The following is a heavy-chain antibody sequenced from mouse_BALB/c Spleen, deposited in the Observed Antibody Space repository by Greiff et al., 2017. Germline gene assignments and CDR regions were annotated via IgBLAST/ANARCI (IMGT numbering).Heavy chain of an antibody. D-gene: IGHD1-1*01. CDR3: ARNGYYYGSSYEGFAY. CDR1: GFSLSRYS. Sequence: QVQLKEPGPGLVAPSQSLSITCTVSGFSLSRYSVHWVRQPPGKGLEWLGMIWGGGSTDYNSALKSRLSISKDNSKSQVFLKMNSLQTDDTAMYYCARNGYYYGSSYEGFAYWGQGTLVTDSA. CDR2: IWGGGST. J-gene: IGHJ3*01. V-gene: IGHV2-6-4*01.